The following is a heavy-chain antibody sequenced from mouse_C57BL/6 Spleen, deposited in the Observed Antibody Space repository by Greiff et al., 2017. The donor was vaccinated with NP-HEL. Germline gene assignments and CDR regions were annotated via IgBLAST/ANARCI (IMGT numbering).Heavy chain of an antibody. V-gene: IGHV1-55*01. CDR3: ARKIYYGNYVYFDY. CDR2: IYPGSGST. J-gene: IGHJ2*01. CDR1: GYTFTSYW. Sequence: QVQLQQSGAELVKPGASVKMSCKASGYTFTSYWITWVKQRPGQGLEWIGDIYPGSGSTNYNEKFKSKATLTVDTSSSTAYMQLSSLTSEDSAVYYCARKIYYGNYVYFDYWGQGTTLTVSS. D-gene: IGHD2-1*01.